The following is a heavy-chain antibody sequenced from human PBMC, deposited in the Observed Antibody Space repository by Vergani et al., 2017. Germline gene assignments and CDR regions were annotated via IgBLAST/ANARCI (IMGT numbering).Heavy chain of an antibody. D-gene: IGHD3-22*01. Sequence: EVQLLESGGGLVQPGGSLRLSCAASGFTFSSYAMSWVRQAPGKGLEWVSAISGSGGSTYYADSVKGRLTISRDNSKNTLYLQMNSMRAEDTAVYYCAKVVGRITMIVTPISHVDYWGQGTLVTVSS. CDR3: AKVVGRITMIVTPISHVDY. J-gene: IGHJ4*02. CDR1: GFTFSSYA. V-gene: IGHV3-23*01. CDR2: ISGSGGST.